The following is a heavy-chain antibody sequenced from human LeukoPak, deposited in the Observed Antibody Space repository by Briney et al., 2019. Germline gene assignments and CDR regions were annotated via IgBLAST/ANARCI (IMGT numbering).Heavy chain of an antibody. V-gene: IGHV3-74*01. CDR2: INRDGSTT. D-gene: IGHD2-21*02. J-gene: IGHJ4*02. Sequence: GGSLRLSCAASGFTFSNYWVHWVRQAPGKGLVWVSRINRDGSTTNYADSVKGRFTVSRDNAKNTLNLQMNSLRAEDTAVYYCSRDGDVTGETFDYWGRGTLVTVSP. CDR3: SRDGDVTGETFDY. CDR1: GFTFSNYW.